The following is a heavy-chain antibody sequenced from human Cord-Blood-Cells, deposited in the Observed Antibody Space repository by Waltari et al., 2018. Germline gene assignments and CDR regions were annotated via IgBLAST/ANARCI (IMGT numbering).Heavy chain of an antibody. CDR3: ARRIGYCSGGSCYGLYYVDY. V-gene: IGHV4-38-2*01. CDR1: GYSISSGYY. Sequence: QVQLQESGPGLVKPSETLSLTCAVSGYSISSGYYWGWIRQPPGKGLEWIGSIYHGGGNYYNPSLNSRLTISVDTSKNQVSLKRSSVTAAYTAVYYCARRIGYCSGGSCYGLYYVDYWGQGTLVTVSS. J-gene: IGHJ4*02. CDR2: IYHGGGN. D-gene: IGHD2-15*01.